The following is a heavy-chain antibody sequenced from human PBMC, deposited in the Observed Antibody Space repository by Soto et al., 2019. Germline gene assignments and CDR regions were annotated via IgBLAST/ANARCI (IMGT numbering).Heavy chain of an antibody. CDR3: DRGGRIGAFDI. Sequence: SETLSLTCTVSGGSISSSSYYWGWIRQPLGKGLEWIGYIYYSGSTYYNPSLKSRVTISVDTSKNQFSLKLSSVTAADTAVYYCDRGGRIGAFDIWGQGTMVTVSS. CDR1: GGSISSSSYY. D-gene: IGHD2-15*01. CDR2: IYYSGST. V-gene: IGHV4-30-4*08. J-gene: IGHJ3*02.